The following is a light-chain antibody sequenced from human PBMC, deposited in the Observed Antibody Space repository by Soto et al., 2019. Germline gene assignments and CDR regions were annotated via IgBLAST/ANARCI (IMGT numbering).Light chain of an antibody. J-gene: IGLJ2*01. V-gene: IGLV2-8*01. Sequence: QSVLTQPPSASGSPGQSVTISCTGTSSDVGGYNYVSWYQQHPGKAPKLMIYEVSKRPSGVPDRFSGSKSGNTASLTVSGLQDEDEADYYCSSYAGSILFGGGTKLTVL. CDR2: EVS. CDR1: SSDVGGYNY. CDR3: SSYAGSIL.